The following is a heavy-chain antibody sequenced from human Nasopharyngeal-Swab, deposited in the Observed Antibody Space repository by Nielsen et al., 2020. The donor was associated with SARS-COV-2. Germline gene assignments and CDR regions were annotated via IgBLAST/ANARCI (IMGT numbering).Heavy chain of an antibody. V-gene: IGHV3-21*04. D-gene: IGHD3-22*01. Sequence: GESLKISCAASGFTFSSYSMNWVRQAPGKGLEWVSSISSSSSYIYYADSVKGRFTISRDNAQNSLYLQMNSLRAEDTAVYYCARVFEEYDSSGYYYFDYWGQGTLVTLSS. CDR3: ARVFEEYDSSGYYYFDY. CDR2: ISSSSSYI. J-gene: IGHJ4*02. CDR1: GFTFSSYS.